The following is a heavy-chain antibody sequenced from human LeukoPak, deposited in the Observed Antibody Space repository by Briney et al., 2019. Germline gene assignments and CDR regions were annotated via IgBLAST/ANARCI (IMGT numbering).Heavy chain of an antibody. CDR1: GYTFTSYA. D-gene: IGHD6-19*01. V-gene: IGHV1-2*02. CDR3: ASYSSGWYMGS. Sequence: ASVEVSCKASGYTFTSYAMHWVRQAPGQRLEWMGWINPNSGGTNYAQKFQGRVTMTRDTSISTAYMELSRLRSDDTAVYYCASYSSGWYMGSWGQGTLVTVSS. J-gene: IGHJ5*02. CDR2: INPNSGGT.